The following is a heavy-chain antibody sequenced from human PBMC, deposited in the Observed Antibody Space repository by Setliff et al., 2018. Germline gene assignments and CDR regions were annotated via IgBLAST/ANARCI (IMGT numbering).Heavy chain of an antibody. J-gene: IGHJ4*02. CDR2: ISGSGANT. Sequence: GGSLRLSCAASGFTFSVYAMSWVRQAPGKGLEWISTISGSGANTYYADSLKGRFTISRDNPKNTLYLQMNSLRAEDTAVYYCAKNHLAGTPHVYFDYWGQGTLVTVSS. V-gene: IGHV3-23*01. CDR1: GFTFSVYA. CDR3: AKNHLAGTPHVYFDY. D-gene: IGHD6-19*01.